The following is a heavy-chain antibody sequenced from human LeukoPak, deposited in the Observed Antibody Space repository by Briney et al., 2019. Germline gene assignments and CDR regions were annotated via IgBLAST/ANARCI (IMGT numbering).Heavy chain of an antibody. V-gene: IGHV1-18*01. CDR2: ISAYNGNT. Sequence: GASVKLSCTASVYTFTSYGISWVRQAPGQGLEWMGWISAYNGNTNYAQKLQGRVTMTTDTSTSTAYMELRSLRSDDTAVYYCARDRRSNTMIVALSAFDIWGQGTMVTVSS. CDR1: VYTFTSYG. CDR3: ARDRRSNTMIVALSAFDI. D-gene: IGHD3-22*01. J-gene: IGHJ3*02.